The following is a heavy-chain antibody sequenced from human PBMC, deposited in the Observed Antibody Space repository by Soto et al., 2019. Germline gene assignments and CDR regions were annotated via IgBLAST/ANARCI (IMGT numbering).Heavy chain of an antibody. J-gene: IGHJ4*02. V-gene: IGHV1-3*01. CDR2: SNAGNGNT. Sequence: ASVKVSCKASGYTFTSYAMHWVRQAPGQRREWMGWSNAGNGNTKYSQKFQGRVTITRDTSASTAYIDLSSLRSEDTAVYYCARGPVKYYYDSSGPVDYWGQGTPVTVSS. CDR3: ARGPVKYYYDSSGPVDY. CDR1: GYTFTSYA. D-gene: IGHD3-22*01.